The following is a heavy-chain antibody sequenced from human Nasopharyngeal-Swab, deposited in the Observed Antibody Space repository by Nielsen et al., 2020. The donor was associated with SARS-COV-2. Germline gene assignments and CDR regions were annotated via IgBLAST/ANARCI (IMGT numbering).Heavy chain of an antibody. CDR1: GGSISSYY. CDR3: ARTIIAAAEGYFDY. Sequence: SETLSLTCTVSGGSISSYYWSWIRQPPGKGLEWIGYIYYSGSTNYNPSLKSRVTISVDTSKNQFSLKLSSVTAADTAAYYCARTIIAAAEGYFDYWGQGTLVTVSS. J-gene: IGHJ4*02. V-gene: IGHV4-59*01. CDR2: IYYSGST. D-gene: IGHD6-13*01.